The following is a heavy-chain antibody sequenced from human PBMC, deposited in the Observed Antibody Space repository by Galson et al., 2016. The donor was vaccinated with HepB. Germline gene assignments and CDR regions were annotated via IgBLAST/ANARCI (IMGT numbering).Heavy chain of an antibody. CDR2: LSAQNGNT. Sequence: SVKVSCKASGYTFTNYAIAWVRQAPGQGLEWMGWLSAQNGNTHYSESLQGRLTLTRDISTSTVYMELSSLRSEDTAVYYCARDEGYYDSSGYEGYFDLWGRGTLVTVSS. D-gene: IGHD3-22*01. CDR3: ARDEGYYDSSGYEGYFDL. J-gene: IGHJ2*01. V-gene: IGHV1-18*01. CDR1: GYTFTNYA.